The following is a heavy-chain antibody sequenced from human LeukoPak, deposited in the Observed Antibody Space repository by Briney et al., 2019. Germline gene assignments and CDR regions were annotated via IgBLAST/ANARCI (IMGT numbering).Heavy chain of an antibody. Sequence: SETLSLTCTVSGGSISSGDYYWGWIRQPPGKGLEWIGYIYHSGSTYYNPSLKSRVTISVDRSKNQFSLKLSSVTAAAAALYCCGRGGATGYYDSSGYYDYWGQGTLVTVSS. J-gene: IGHJ4*02. CDR2: IYHSGST. V-gene: IGHV4-30-2*01. CDR3: GRGGATGYYDSSGYYDY. CDR1: GGSISSGDYY. D-gene: IGHD3-22*01.